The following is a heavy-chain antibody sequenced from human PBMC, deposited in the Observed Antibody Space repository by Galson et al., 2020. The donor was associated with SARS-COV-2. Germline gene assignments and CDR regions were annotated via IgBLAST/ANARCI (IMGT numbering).Heavy chain of an antibody. V-gene: IGHV3-30*03. Sequence: GGSLVVHCAASGFTFSSYGMHWVRQAPGKGPEGGAGIAYDGSNKYYADSEKGRFPISRDNSKNTRYLQMNSLRAEDTAVYYCARGDITMVRGVIIGEYFQHWGQGTLVTVSS. J-gene: IGHJ1*01. CDR2: IAYDGSNK. D-gene: IGHD3-10*01. CDR3: ARGDITMVRGVIIGEYFQH. CDR1: GFTFSSYG.